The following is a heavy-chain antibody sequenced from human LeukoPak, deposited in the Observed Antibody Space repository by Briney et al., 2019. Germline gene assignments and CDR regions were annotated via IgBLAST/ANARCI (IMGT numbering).Heavy chain of an antibody. CDR1: GFTFSDYY. J-gene: IGHJ6*02. CDR2: ISSSSSYI. Sequence: GGSLRLSCAASGFTFSDYYMSWVRQAPGKGLEWVSSISSSSSYIYYADSVKGRFTISRDNAKNSLYLQMNSLRAEDTAVYYCARAGVGYYGSGSYRDPYYYYGMDVWGQGTTVTVSS. D-gene: IGHD3-10*01. V-gene: IGHV3-21*01. CDR3: ARAGVGYYGSGSYRDPYYYYGMDV.